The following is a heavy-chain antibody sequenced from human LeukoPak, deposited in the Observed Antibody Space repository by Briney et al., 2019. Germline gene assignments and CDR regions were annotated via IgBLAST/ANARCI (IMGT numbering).Heavy chain of an antibody. CDR1: GGSISSYY. Sequence: SETLSLTCTVSGGSISSYYWSWIRQPAGKGLEWIGRIYTSGSTNYNPSLKSRVTMSVDTSKNQFSLKLSSVTAADTAVYYCARAGGDYGSGRKPLDLWGRGTLVTVSS. CDR2: IYTSGST. D-gene: IGHD3-16*01. J-gene: IGHJ2*01. CDR3: ARAGGDYGSGRKPLDL. V-gene: IGHV4-4*07.